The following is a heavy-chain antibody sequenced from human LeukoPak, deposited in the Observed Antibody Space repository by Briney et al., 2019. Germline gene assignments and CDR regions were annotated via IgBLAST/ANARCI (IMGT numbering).Heavy chain of an antibody. V-gene: IGHV1-3*01. D-gene: IGHD3-10*01. Sequence: ASVKVSCKASGYTFTSYAMHWVRQAPGQRLEWMGWINADNVNTKYSQKFQGRVTITRNTSISTAYMELSSLRSEDTAVYYCARGLGDYYGSGSYNSWGQGTLVTVSS. J-gene: IGHJ4*02. CDR3: ARGLGDYYGSGSYNS. CDR1: GYTFTSYA. CDR2: INADNVNT.